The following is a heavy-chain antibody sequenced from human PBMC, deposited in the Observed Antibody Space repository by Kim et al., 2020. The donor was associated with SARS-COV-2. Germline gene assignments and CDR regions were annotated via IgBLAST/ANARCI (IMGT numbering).Heavy chain of an antibody. D-gene: IGHD3-10*01. V-gene: IGHV4-4*07. Sequence: SETLSLTCTVSGVSISTYYWSWIRQPAGKGLEWIGHLHVSGTTNYNPSLKSRVTISADSAKSQFSLRLNSVTAADMGVYYCARDRPASHISGSYYLDYWG. CDR1: GVSISTYY. J-gene: IGHJ4*01. CDR2: LHVSGTT. CDR3: ARDRPASHISGSYYLDY.